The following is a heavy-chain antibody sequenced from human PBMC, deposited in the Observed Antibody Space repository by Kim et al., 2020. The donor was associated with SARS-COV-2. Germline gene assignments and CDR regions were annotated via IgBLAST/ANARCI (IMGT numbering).Heavy chain of an antibody. Sequence: SETLSLTCAVYGGSFSGYSWTWIRQPPGKGLEWIGEISDSGSTKNNPSLESRVSISKDTSKNQISLRLRSVTAADTALYYCARGRAGVVPAPVLGLGPYYDYYIMDVWGRGTTVTVSS. CDR2: ISDSGST. CDR3: ARGRAGVVPAPVLGLGPYYDYYIMDV. J-gene: IGHJ6*02. V-gene: IGHV4-34*01. CDR1: GGSFSGYS. D-gene: IGHD5-18*01.